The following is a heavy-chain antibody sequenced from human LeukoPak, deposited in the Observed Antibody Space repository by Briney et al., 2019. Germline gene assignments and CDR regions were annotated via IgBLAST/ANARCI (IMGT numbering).Heavy chain of an antibody. J-gene: IGHJ4*02. Sequence: PGGSLRLSCAASGFTFSSYAMHWVRQAPGKGLEWVAVISYDGSNKYYAASVKGRFSISRDNSKNTLYLQMNSLRAEDTAVYYCASDTYYYGSGSYYSPSWFDYWGQGTLVTVSS. V-gene: IGHV3-30*04. CDR3: ASDTYYYGSGSYYSPSWFDY. CDR1: GFTFSSYA. CDR2: ISYDGSNK. D-gene: IGHD3-10*01.